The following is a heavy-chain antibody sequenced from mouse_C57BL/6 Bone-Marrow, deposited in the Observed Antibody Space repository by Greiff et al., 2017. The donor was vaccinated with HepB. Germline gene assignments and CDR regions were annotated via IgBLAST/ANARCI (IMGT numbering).Heavy chain of an antibody. D-gene: IGHD2-5*01. J-gene: IGHJ2*01. V-gene: IGHV1-61*01. Sequence: VQLKQPGAELVRPGSSVKLSCKASGYTFTSYWMDWVKQRPGQGLEWIGNIYPSDSETHYNQKFKDKATLTVDKSSSTAYMQLSSLTSEDSAVYYCARGSLYYSNFDYWGQGTTLTVSS. CDR1: GYTFTSYW. CDR3: ARGSLYYSNFDY. CDR2: IYPSDSET.